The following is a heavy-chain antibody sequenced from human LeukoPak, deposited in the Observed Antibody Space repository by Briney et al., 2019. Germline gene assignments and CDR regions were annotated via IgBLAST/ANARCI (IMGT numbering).Heavy chain of an antibody. CDR1: GGTFSSYA. D-gene: IGHD6-13*01. V-gene: IGHV1-69*06. CDR2: IIPIFGTA. CDR3: ASPEGIVAAGSYFQH. J-gene: IGHJ1*01. Sequence: SVKVSCKASGGTFSSYAISWVRQAPGQGLEWMGGIIPIFGTANYAQKFQGRVTITADKSTSTAYMELSSLRSEDTAVHYCASPEGIVAAGSYFQHWGQGTLVTVSS.